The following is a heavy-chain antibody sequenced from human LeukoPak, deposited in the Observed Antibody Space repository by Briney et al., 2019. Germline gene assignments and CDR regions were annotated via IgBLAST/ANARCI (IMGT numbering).Heavy chain of an antibody. Sequence: GGSLRLSCAASGFTFSSYGMSWVRQAPGKGLEWVANIKQDGSEKYYVDSVKGRFTISRDNAKNSLYLQMNSLRAEDTAVYYCARLRGDYWGQGTLVTVFS. CDR2: IKQDGSEK. V-gene: IGHV3-7*01. J-gene: IGHJ4*02. CDR3: ARLRGDY. CDR1: GFTFSSYG.